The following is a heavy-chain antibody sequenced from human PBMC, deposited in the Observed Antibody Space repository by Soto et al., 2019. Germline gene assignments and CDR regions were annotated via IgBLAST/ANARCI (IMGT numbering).Heavy chain of an antibody. V-gene: IGHV4-31*03. CDR3: ATSLVTSRSRVDY. CDR1: GGSIYTGGFY. J-gene: IGHJ4*02. Sequence: QVQLQESGPGLVKPSQTLSLTCTVSGGSIYTGGFYWSWIRQLPGKGLEWLGYIYYTGSTQYTPYLKSRLTTSTDTSDNQFFLSLTTVTAADTAVYFSATSLVTSRSRVDYWGQVTLVTVTS. CDR2: IYYTGST. D-gene: IGHD4-4*01.